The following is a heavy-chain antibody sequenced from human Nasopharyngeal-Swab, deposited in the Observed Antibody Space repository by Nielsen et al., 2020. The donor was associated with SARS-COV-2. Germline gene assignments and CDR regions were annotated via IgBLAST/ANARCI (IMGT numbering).Heavy chain of an antibody. CDR3: ARLGDSSGYYYPEYFQY. D-gene: IGHD3-22*01. J-gene: IGHJ1*01. CDR1: GGSISSYY. CDR2: IYYSGST. V-gene: IGHV4-59*08. Sequence: SETLSLTCTVSGGSISSYYWSWIRQPPGKGLEWIGYIYYSGSTNYNPSLKSRVTISVDTSKNQFSLKLSSVTAADTAVYYCARLGDSSGYYYPEYFQYWGQGTLVTVSS.